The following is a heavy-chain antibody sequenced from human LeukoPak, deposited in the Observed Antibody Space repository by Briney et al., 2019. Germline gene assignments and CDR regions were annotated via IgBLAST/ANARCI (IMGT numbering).Heavy chain of an antibody. CDR2: IYYSGST. D-gene: IGHD6-13*01. V-gene: IGHV4-59*01. Sequence: SETLSLTCTVSGGSISSYYWSWIRQPPGKGLEWIGYIYYSGSTNYNPSLKSRVTISVDTSKNQFPLKLSSVTAADTAVYYCASSQQLVHDAFDYWGQGTLVTVSS. CDR3: ASSQQLVHDAFDY. J-gene: IGHJ4*02. CDR1: GGSISSYY.